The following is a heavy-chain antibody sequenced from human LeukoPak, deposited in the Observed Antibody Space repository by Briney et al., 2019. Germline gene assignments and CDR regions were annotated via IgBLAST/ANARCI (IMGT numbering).Heavy chain of an antibody. J-gene: IGHJ1*01. CDR3: AKDPGRVTATRAEYFQH. V-gene: IGHV3-9*01. CDR1: GFTFDDYA. Sequence: GGSLSLSCAASGFTFDDYAMHWVRQAPGKGLEWVSGISWNSCSIGYADSVKGRFTISRDNAKNSLYLQMNSLRAEDTALYYCAKDPGRVTATRAEYFQHWGQGTLVTVSS. D-gene: IGHD2-21*02. CDR2: ISWNSCSI.